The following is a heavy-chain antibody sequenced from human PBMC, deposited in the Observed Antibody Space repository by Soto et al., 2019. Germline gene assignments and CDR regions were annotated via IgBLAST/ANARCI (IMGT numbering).Heavy chain of an antibody. J-gene: IGHJ4*02. CDR2: ISGSGATT. D-gene: IGHD5-12*01. V-gene: IGHV3-23*01. Sequence: GGSLRLSCAASGFAFSTSAMTWVRQAPGKGLEWVAGISGSGATTDYAGSVKGRFTISRDNSKNALYLQMSSLRAGDTAVYFCAKDRTLYSATPVRFDYWGQGTLVTVSS. CDR1: GFAFSTSA. CDR3: AKDRTLYSATPVRFDY.